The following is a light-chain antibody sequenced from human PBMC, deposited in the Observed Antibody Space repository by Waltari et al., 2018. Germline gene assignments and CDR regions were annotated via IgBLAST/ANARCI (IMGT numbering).Light chain of an antibody. V-gene: IGKV3-20*01. CDR3: QKYGTLPAT. CDR1: QSISKY. J-gene: IGKJ1*01. Sequence: EIMLTQSPGTLSLSPGERATLSCRASQSISKYLAWYQQKPGQAPRLLIYDAASRATGIPDRFGGSGSGTDFSLTISRLEPEDSAVYYCQKYGTLPATFGQGT. CDR2: DAA.